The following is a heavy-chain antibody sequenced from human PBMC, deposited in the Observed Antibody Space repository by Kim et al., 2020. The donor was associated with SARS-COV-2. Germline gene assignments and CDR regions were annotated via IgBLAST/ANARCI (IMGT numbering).Heavy chain of an antibody. CDR2: INHSGST. CDR1: GGSFSGYY. J-gene: IGHJ4*02. D-gene: IGHD3-22*01. V-gene: IGHV4-34*01. Sequence: SETLSLTCAVYGGSFSGYYWSWIRQPPGKGLEWIGEINHSGSTNYNPSLKSRVTISVDTSKNQFSLKLSSVTAADTAVYYCARSAPDFFTYYYDSSGYLYYFDYWGQGTLVTVSS. CDR3: ARSAPDFFTYYYDSSGYLYYFDY.